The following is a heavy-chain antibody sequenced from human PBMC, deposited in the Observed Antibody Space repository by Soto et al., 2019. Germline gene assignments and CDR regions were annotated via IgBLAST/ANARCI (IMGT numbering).Heavy chain of an antibody. CDR2: MNPNSGNT. V-gene: IGHV1-8*01. Sequence: ASVKVSCKASGYTFTSYDINWVRQATGQGLEWIGWMNPNSGNTGYAQKLQGRVTMTRNTSISTAYKELSNLRSEDTAVDDGAVSWLIDDYWGQGTLVTVSS. D-gene: IGHD3-9*01. CDR3: AVSWLIDDY. J-gene: IGHJ4*02. CDR1: GYTFTSYD.